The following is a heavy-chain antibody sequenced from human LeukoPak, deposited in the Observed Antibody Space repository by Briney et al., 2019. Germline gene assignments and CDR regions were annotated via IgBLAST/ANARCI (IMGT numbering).Heavy chain of an antibody. D-gene: IGHD3-22*01. CDR3: ARGKGHSSGPGDFQH. CDR1: GYTFTSYG. J-gene: IGHJ1*01. CDR2: ISAYNCNT. Sequence: ASVKVSCKASGYTFTSYGISWVRQAPGQGLEWMGWISAYNCNTNYAQKLQGRVTMTTDTPTSTAYMELRSLRSDDTAVYYCARGKGHSSGPGDFQHWGQGTLVTVSS. V-gene: IGHV1-18*01.